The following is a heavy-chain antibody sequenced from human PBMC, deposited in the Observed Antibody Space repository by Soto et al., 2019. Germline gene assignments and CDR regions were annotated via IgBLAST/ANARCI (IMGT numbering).Heavy chain of an antibody. CDR3: AKLTAD. Sequence: GGSLRLSCAASGFTFSAYVMSWVRQAPGKGLEWVSSITSSGGGTYYADSVKGRFTVSRDNSKNTVYLQMNSLRDEDTAVYYCAKLTADWGQGTLVTVSS. D-gene: IGHD5-18*01. V-gene: IGHV3-23*01. CDR2: ITSSGGGT. CDR1: GFTFSAYV. J-gene: IGHJ4*02.